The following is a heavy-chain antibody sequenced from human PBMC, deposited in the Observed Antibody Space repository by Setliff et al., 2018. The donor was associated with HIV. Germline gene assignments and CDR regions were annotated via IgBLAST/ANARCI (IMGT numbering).Heavy chain of an antibody. CDR3: AVRDWNDGGGAFDV. CDR1: GGSITSSNW. D-gene: IGHD1-1*01. J-gene: IGHJ3*01. Sequence: SETLSLTCTVSGGSITSSNWWSWVRQPPGKGREWIGGIYHTGTTNHNPSLKSRVTVSIDKSKNQFALNVRSATAADTAVYYCAVRDWNDGGGAFDVWGQGKLVTVSS. V-gene: IGHV4-4*02. CDR2: IYHTGTT.